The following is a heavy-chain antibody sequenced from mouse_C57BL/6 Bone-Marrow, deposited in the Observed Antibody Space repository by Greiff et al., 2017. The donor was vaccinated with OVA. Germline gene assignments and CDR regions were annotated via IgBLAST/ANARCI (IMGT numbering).Heavy chain of an antibody. CDR3: ARWGYGSPFDY. CDR2: IYPGSGNT. CDR1: GYTFTDYY. Sequence: VQLQQSGAELVRPGASVKLSCKASGYTFTDYYINWVKQRPGQGLEWIARIYPGSGNTYYNEKFKGKATLTAEKSSSTAYMQLSSLTSEDSAVYFCARWGYGSPFDYWGQGTTLTVSS. J-gene: IGHJ2*01. V-gene: IGHV1-76*01. D-gene: IGHD1-1*01.